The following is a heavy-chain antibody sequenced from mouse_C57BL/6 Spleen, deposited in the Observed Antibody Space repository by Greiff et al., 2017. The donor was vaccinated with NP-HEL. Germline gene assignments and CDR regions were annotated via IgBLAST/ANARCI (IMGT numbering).Heavy chain of an antibody. CDR3: AIDLPRAY. J-gene: IGHJ3*01. CDR1: GFTFSSYA. Sequence: EVQGVESGGGLVKPGGSLKLSCAASGFTFSSYAMSWVRQTPEKRLEWVATISDGGSYTYYPDNVKGRFTISRDNAKNNLYLQMSHLKSEDTAMYYCAIDLPRAYWGQGTLVTVSA. CDR2: ISDGGSYT. V-gene: IGHV5-4*01. D-gene: IGHD2-1*01.